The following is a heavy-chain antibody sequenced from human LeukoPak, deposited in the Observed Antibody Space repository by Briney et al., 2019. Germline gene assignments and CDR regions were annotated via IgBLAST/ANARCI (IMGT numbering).Heavy chain of an antibody. CDR1: GFTFSSYE. CDR3: TRINGFSVGVDY. Sequence: GGSLRLSCAASGFTFSSYEMNWVRQAPGKGLEWVAYITTSGTNEYYADSVKGRFTISRDNAKNSLYLQMNSLKTEDTALYYCTRINGFSVGVDYWGQGARVTVSS. V-gene: IGHV3-48*03. D-gene: IGHD1-26*01. CDR2: ITTSGTNE. J-gene: IGHJ4*02.